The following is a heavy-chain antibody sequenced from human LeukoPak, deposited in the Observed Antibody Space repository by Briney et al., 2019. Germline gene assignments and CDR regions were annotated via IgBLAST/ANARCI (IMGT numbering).Heavy chain of an antibody. Sequence: SETLSLTCTVSGGSISSYHWTWMRQAPGKGLEWIGYMYNTGSTNYNPSLKSRVTISAETSKNQFSLKLTSVTAADTAVYYCARGSAPDYWGQGTLVTVSS. CDR3: ARGSAPDY. D-gene: IGHD2-15*01. CDR2: MYNTGST. J-gene: IGHJ4*02. V-gene: IGHV4-59*01. CDR1: GGSISSYH.